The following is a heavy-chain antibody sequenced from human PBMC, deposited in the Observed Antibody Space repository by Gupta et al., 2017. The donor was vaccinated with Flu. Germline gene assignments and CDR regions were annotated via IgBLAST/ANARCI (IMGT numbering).Heavy chain of an antibody. CDR2: ISGSGGST. V-gene: IGHV3-23*01. CDR3: AKDVRVHRKHDWYFDL. Sequence: EVQLLESGGGLVQPGGSLRLSCAASGFTFSSYALSWVRQAPGKGLEWVSAISGSGGSTYYADSVKGRFTISRDNSKNTLYLQMNSLRAEDTAVYYCAKDVRVHRKHDWYFDLWGRGTLVTVSS. CDR1: GFTFSSYA. D-gene: IGHD3-10*02. J-gene: IGHJ2*01.